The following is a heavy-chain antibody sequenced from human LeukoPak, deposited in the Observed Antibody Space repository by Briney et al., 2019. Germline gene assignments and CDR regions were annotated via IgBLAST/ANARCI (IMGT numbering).Heavy chain of an antibody. Sequence: PGGSLRLSCAASGFTFNDYAMHWVRQVPGKGLEWVANIKQDGSKKSYVDSVKGRFTISRDNAKNSLYLQMNSLRAEDTAIYYCTRVGYIDEGIDYWGQGTLVTVSS. J-gene: IGHJ4*02. CDR2: IKQDGSKK. CDR3: TRVGYIDEGIDY. V-gene: IGHV3-7*04. CDR1: GFTFNDYA. D-gene: IGHD5-24*01.